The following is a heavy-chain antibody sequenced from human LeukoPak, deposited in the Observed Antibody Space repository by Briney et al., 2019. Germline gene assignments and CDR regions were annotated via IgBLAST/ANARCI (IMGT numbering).Heavy chain of an antibody. CDR2: ISYSGST. CDR1: GGSISSYY. Sequence: PSETLSLTCTVSGGSISSYYWSWIRQPPGRGLEWIGYISYSGSTYYNPSLKSRVTIPVDTSKSQFSLKLSSVTAAATVVYYCARLGDSTSRLYYFDFWGQGTLVTVSS. V-gene: IGHV4-59*08. D-gene: IGHD6-13*01. CDR3: ARLGDSTSRLYYFDF. J-gene: IGHJ4*02.